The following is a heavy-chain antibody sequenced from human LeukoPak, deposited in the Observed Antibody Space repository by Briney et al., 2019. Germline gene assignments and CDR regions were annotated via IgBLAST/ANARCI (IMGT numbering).Heavy chain of an antibody. CDR3: ARRRYSGSSQHFDY. D-gene: IGHD1-26*01. Sequence: GGSLRLSCAASGFTFSRYSMNWVRQAPGKGLEWVSSISISSNYIYYPDSLKGRFTISRDNAKNSLYLQMNSLRAEDTAVYYCARRRYSGSSQHFDYWGQGTLVTVSS. J-gene: IGHJ4*02. V-gene: IGHV3-21*01. CDR2: ISISSNYI. CDR1: GFTFSRYS.